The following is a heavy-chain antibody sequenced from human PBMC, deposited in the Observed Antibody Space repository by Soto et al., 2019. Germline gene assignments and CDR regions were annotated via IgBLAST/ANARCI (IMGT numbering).Heavy chain of an antibody. CDR2: INPNSGGT. V-gene: IGHV1-2*04. J-gene: IGHJ5*02. Sequence: GASVKVSCKASGYTFTGSYMHWVRQAPGQGLEWMGWINPNSGGTNYAQKFQGWVTMTRDTSISTAYMELSRLRSDDTAVYYCARGGWIAAAGAPETWFDPWGQGTLVTVSS. CDR3: ARGGWIAAAGAPETWFDP. D-gene: IGHD6-13*01. CDR1: GYTFTGSY.